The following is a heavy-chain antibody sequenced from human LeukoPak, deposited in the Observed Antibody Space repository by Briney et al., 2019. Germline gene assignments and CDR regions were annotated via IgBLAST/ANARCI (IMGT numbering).Heavy chain of an antibody. CDR1: GGTFSSYA. Sequence: ASVKVSCKASGGTFSSYAISWVRQAPGQGLEWMGGVIPIFGTANYAQKFQGRVTITADESTSTAYMELSSLRSEDTAVYYCAREEVAAAGSYYYYGMDVWGQGTTVTVSS. CDR2: VIPIFGTA. J-gene: IGHJ6*02. V-gene: IGHV1-69*01. D-gene: IGHD6-13*01. CDR3: AREEVAAAGSYYYYGMDV.